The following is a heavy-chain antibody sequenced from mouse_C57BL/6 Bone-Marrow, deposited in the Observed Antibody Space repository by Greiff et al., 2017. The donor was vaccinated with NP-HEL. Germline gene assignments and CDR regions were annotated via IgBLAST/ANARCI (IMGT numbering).Heavy chain of an antibody. CDR3: AREGLRS. Sequence: VQLQQSGPGLVKPSQSLSLTCSVTGYSITSGYYWNWIRQFPGNKLEWMGYISYDGINNYNPSLQNRISIARDTSKNQFFLKLNSVTTEDTATYYCAREGLRSWGQGTLVTVSA. D-gene: IGHD3-1*01. CDR1: GYSITSGYY. J-gene: IGHJ3*01. CDR2: ISYDGIN. V-gene: IGHV3-6*01.